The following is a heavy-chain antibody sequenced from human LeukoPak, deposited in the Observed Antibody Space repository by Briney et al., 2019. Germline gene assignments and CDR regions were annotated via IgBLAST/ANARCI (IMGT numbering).Heavy chain of an antibody. CDR2: INPNIGGT. Sequence: GASVKVSCTASGYTFTGYYMHWVRQAPGQGLEWMGWINPNIGGTNYAQKFQGRVTMTRDTSISTAYMELSRLRSDDTAVYYCASEPAAMAEVDYYYGMDVWGQGTTVTVSS. V-gene: IGHV1-2*02. D-gene: IGHD2-2*01. CDR1: GYTFTGYY. CDR3: ASEPAAMAEVDYYYGMDV. J-gene: IGHJ6*02.